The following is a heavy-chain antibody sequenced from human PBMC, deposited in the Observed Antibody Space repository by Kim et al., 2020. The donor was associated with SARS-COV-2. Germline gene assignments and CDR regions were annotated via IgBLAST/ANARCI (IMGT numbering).Heavy chain of an antibody. D-gene: IGHD3-22*01. CDR3: ARQGGFTMIVVVIQGAFDL. CDR1: GGSISSSSYY. J-gene: IGHJ2*01. Sequence: SETLSLTCTVSGGSISSSSYYWGWIRQPPGKGLEWIGSIYYSGSTYYNPSLKSRVTISVDTSKNQFSLKLSSVTAADTAVYYCARQGGFTMIVVVIQGAFDLWGRGTLVTVSS. CDR2: IYYSGST. V-gene: IGHV4-39*01.